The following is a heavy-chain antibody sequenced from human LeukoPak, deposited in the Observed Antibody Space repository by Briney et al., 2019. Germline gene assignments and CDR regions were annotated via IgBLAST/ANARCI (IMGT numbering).Heavy chain of an antibody. J-gene: IGHJ4*02. CDR1: GYTFTGYH. V-gene: IGHV1-2*06. Sequence: GASVKVSCKTSGYTFTGYHFHWVRQAPGQGPEWMGRINPKTGDSSFAQKFQGRITMTGDTSISTVYMELTDLRSDDTAVYYCARDQMDRGLYTNHLDKWGQGTLVTVSS. D-gene: IGHD3-10*01. CDR3: ARDQMDRGLYTNHLDK. CDR2: INPKTGDS.